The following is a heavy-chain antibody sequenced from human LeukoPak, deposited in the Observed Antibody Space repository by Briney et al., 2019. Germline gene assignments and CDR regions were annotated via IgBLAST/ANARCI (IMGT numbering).Heavy chain of an antibody. Sequence: AESPKICCQGAGYRFTSYLSGWVRQMPGKGLEWVGIIYPGDSDTRYSPSFQGQVTISADKSISTAYLQWSSLKASDTAMYYCARHKGVVEASLFDFWGRGTLVTVSS. CDR1: GYRFTSYL. D-gene: IGHD5-24*01. V-gene: IGHV5-51*01. CDR3: ARHKGVVEASLFDF. CDR2: IYPGDSDT. J-gene: IGHJ4*02.